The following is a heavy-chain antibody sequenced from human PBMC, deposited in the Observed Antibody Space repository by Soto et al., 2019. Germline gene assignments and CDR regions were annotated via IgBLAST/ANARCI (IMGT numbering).Heavy chain of an antibody. V-gene: IGHV1-69*04. J-gene: IGHJ3*02. CDR1: GGTFSSYT. Sequence: ASVKVSCKASGGTFSSYTISWVRQAPGQGLEWMGRIIPILGIANYAQKFQGRVTITADKSTSTAYMELSSLRSEDTAVYYCARDRPDHAPRGAFDIWGQGTMVTGSS. CDR3: ARDRPDHAPRGAFDI. CDR2: IIPILGIA. D-gene: IGHD2-2*01.